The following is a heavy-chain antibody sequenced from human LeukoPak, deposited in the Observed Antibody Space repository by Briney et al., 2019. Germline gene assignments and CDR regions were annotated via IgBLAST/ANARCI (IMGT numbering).Heavy chain of an antibody. D-gene: IGHD3-10*01. CDR1: GFTFSSYG. CDR2: IRYDGSNK. J-gene: IGHJ4*02. V-gene: IGHV3-30*02. CDR3: AKDEDYYGSEAFDY. Sequence: PGGSLRLSCAASGFTFSSYGMHWVRQAPGKGLEWVAFIRYDGSNKYYADSVKGQFTISRDSSKNTLYLQMNSLRAEDTAVYYCAKDEDYYGSEAFDYWGQGTLVTVSS.